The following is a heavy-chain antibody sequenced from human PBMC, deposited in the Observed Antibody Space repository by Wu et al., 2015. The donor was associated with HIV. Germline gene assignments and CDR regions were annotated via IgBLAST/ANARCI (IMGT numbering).Heavy chain of an antibody. Sequence: QVQLEQSGAEVKTPGASVKVSCKASGYTFTGHYIHWVRQAPGQGLEWMGYVNSNDGGTKSSQKFQGRVTMTRDTSISTAYMEPSGLTSDDTAVYYCAREGLGEWQFYFDNWGQGTLVTVSS. J-gene: IGHJ4*02. V-gene: IGHV1-2*02. CDR3: AREGLGEWQFYFDN. CDR1: GYTFTGHY. CDR2: VNSNDGGT. D-gene: IGHD3-16*01.